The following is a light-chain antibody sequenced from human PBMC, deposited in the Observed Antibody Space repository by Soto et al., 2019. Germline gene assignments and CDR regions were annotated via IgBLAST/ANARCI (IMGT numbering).Light chain of an antibody. Sequence: QSALTQPPSASGSPGQSVTISCTGTSSDVGGYNYVSWYQQHPGKAPKLIIYEATKRPSGVPDRFSGSKSGNTASLTVSGLQAEDEADYYCSSYAGSNKGVFGGGTKVTVL. CDR2: EAT. J-gene: IGLJ2*01. CDR3: SSYAGSNKGV. V-gene: IGLV2-8*01. CDR1: SSDVGGYNY.